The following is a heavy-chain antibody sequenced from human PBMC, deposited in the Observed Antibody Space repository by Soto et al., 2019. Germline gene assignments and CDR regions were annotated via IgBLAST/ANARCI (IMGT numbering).Heavy chain of an antibody. CDR2: MRRTPHYI. J-gene: IGHJ4*02. D-gene: IGHD3-10*01. Sequence: CVASGFNFARYRMNWVRQAPRKGLDWLSTMRRTPHYIHYADSMRDRFTIPRDNAKNAVYLGMNSLRAEDTAVYYWAREFVDLTRIFDYWGQGTLVTVS. CDR1: GFNFARYR. V-gene: IGHV3-21*06. CDR3: AREFVDLTRIFDY.